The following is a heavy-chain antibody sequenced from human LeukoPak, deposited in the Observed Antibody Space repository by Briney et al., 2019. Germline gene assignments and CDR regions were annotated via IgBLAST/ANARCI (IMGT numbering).Heavy chain of an antibody. D-gene: IGHD2-8*02. V-gene: IGHV4-39*07. Sequence: SETLSLTCTVSGGSINKATYYWGWIRQPPGKGLEWIGSLSSSGRTYYNPSLKGRLTSSLDTSKNQFSLKLSSVTAADTAVYYCARDYVVDSTLVAFFDYWGQGMLVTVSS. CDR2: LSSSGRT. CDR1: GGSINKATYY. J-gene: IGHJ4*02. CDR3: ARDYVVDSTLVAFFDY.